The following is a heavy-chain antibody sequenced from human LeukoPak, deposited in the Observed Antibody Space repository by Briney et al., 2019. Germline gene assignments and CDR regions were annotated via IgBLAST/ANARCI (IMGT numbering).Heavy chain of an antibody. Sequence: SETLSLTCTVSGGSISSGGYYWSWIRQHPGKGLEWIGYIYYSGSTYYNPSLKSRVTISVDTSKNQFSLKLSSVTAADTAVYYCARDVVDYSMNYWGQGTLVTVSS. CDR1: GGSISSGGYY. V-gene: IGHV4-31*03. D-gene: IGHD4-11*01. J-gene: IGHJ4*02. CDR3: ARDVVDYSMNY. CDR2: IYYSGST.